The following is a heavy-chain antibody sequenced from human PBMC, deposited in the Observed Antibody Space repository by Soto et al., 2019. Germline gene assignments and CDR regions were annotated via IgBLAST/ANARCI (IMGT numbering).Heavy chain of an antibody. V-gene: IGHV3-66*01. CDR1: GFTVSTKY. CDR3: ARDPGAADY. CDR2: IYSGGST. Sequence: VQLVESGGGLVQPGGSLRLSCAASGFTVSTKYMSWVRQAPGKGLEWVSVIYSGGSTFYADSVRGRFTISRDNSKNTVNLQMNSLRAEDTAVYYCARDPGAADYWGQGTLVTVSS. D-gene: IGHD7-27*01. J-gene: IGHJ4*02.